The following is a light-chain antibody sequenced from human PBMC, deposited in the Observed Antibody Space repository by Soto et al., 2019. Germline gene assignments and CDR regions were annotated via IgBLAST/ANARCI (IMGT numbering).Light chain of an antibody. CDR3: GTHHGSGGNFPWV. Sequence: QPVLTQPPSASAYRGASVTLTCTLSSGYSNYKVDWYQQRPGKGPRFVMRVGTGGIVGSKGDGIPDRFSVLGSGLNRYLTIKNIQEEDESDYHCGTHHGSGGNFPWVSGVGTQV. V-gene: IGLV9-49*01. CDR2: VGTGGIVG. J-gene: IGLJ3*02. CDR1: SGYSNYK.